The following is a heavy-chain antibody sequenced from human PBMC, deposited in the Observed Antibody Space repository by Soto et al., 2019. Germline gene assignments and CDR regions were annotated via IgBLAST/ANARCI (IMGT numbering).Heavy chain of an antibody. CDR1: GFIFSSYG. J-gene: IGHJ4*02. D-gene: IGHD1-1*01. CDR2: FSYVGFNK. CDR3: AKSVYNWNDGFFAY. V-gene: IGHV3-30*18. Sequence: GGSLRLSCAASGFIFSSYGMHWVRQAPGKGLEWVAVFSYVGFNKYFSDSVKGCFTFSRDNSKNTFYLQLNSLRAEDTVVYYCAKSVYNWNDGFFAYWGQGTLVTVSS.